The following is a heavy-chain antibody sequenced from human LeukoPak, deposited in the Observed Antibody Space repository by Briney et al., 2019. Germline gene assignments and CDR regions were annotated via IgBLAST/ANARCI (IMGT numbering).Heavy chain of an antibody. CDR1: GFTFSEYA. Sequence: GGSLRLSCVASGFTFSEYAMNWVRQAPGKGPEWVAHVSGGGDTTYYADSVKGHLTISRDNSRNTMYLQMNSLRAEDTDLYYCAKDSIERNGIFDAFDIWGQGTMVTVAS. D-gene: IGHD2-8*01. CDR3: AKDSIERNGIFDAFDI. V-gene: IGHV3-23*01. CDR2: VSGGGDTT. J-gene: IGHJ3*02.